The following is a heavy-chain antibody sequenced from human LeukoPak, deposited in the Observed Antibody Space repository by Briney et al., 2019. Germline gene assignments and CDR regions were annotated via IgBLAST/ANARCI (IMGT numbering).Heavy chain of an antibody. CDR1: GFTFSSYS. CDR2: ISDSGGKT. J-gene: IGHJ3*02. D-gene: IGHD3-22*01. CDR3: ANTPGERTIVVASDAFDI. Sequence: PGGSLRLSCAASGFTFSSYSMNWVRQAPGKGLEWVSHISDSGGKTYYADSVKGRFTISRDNSKNTLYLQMNSLRAEDTAVYYCANTPGERTIVVASDAFDIWGQGTMVTVSS. V-gene: IGHV3-23*01.